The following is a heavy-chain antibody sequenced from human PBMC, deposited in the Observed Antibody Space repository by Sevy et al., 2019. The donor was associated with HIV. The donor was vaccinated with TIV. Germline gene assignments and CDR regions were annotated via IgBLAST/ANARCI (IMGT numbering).Heavy chain of an antibody. Sequence: ASVKVSCKDSDYTFSTQGFNWVRQAPGQGLEWMGWISAYNGNTKYAQKFQRRVTMTTDTSTSTAYMELRSLTSDDTAVYYCARDWAPGYYYDALGVKRDYYFDYWGQGTLVTVSS. D-gene: IGHD3-22*01. CDR1: DYTFSTQG. CDR3: ARDWAPGYYYDALGVKRDYYFDY. CDR2: ISAYNGNT. V-gene: IGHV1-18*01. J-gene: IGHJ4*02.